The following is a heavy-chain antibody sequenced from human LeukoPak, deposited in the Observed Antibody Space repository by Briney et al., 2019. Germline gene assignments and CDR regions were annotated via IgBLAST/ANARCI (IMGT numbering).Heavy chain of an antibody. CDR1: GFTFSSYS. V-gene: IGHV3-74*01. J-gene: IGHJ5*02. D-gene: IGHD1-26*01. CDR2: INSDGSST. CDR3: ARGVGGDSRFDP. Sequence: PGRSLRLSCAASGFTFSSYSMNWVRQAPGKGLVWVSRINSDGSSTRYADSVKGRFTISRDNAKNTLYLQMNSLRAEDTAVYYCARGVGGDSRFDPWGQGTLVTVSS.